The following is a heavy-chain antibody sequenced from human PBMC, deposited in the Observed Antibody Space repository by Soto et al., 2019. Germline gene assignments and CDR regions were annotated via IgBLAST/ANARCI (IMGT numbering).Heavy chain of an antibody. D-gene: IGHD2-2*01. CDR3: AKETDPRCCYGVDY. Sequence: PGGSLRLSCAASGFTFSTYAMGWVRQAPGKGLEWVSTIQGRDDTTFYADSVRGRFTISRVNSKNTMSLQMNTLRGDDTAVYYCAKETDPRCCYGVDYWGQGALVTVSS. V-gene: IGHV3-23*01. CDR2: IQGRDDTT. J-gene: IGHJ4*02. CDR1: GFTFSTYA.